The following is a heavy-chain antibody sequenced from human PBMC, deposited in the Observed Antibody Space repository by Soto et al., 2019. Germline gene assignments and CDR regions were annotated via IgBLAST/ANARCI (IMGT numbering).Heavy chain of an antibody. Sequence: QVQLVESGGGVVQPGRSLRLSCAASGFTFSSYAMHWVRQAPGKGLEWVAVISYDGSNKYYADSVKGRFTISRDNSKNTLYLQMNSLRAEDTAVYYCAREQWLVPRYFDYWGQGTLVTVSS. V-gene: IGHV3-30-3*01. CDR1: GFTFSSYA. J-gene: IGHJ4*02. CDR3: AREQWLVPRYFDY. D-gene: IGHD6-19*01. CDR2: ISYDGSNK.